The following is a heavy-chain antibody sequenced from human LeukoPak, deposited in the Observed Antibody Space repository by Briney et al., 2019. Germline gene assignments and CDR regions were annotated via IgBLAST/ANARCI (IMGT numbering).Heavy chain of an antibody. D-gene: IGHD6-13*01. CDR3: SRSLFRQQVEPFDY. Sequence: QVQLQESGPGLVKPSQTLSLTCTVSGGSISSGDYYWSWIRQPPGKGLEWIGYIYYSGSTYSNPSLKSRVTISVDTSKNQFSLKLSSVTAADTAVYYCSRSLFRQQVEPFDYWGQGTLVTVSS. CDR2: IYYSGST. CDR1: GGSISSGDYY. J-gene: IGHJ4*02. V-gene: IGHV4-30-4*01.